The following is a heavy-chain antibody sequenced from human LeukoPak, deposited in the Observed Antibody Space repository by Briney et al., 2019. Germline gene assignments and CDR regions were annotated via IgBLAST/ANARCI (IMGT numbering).Heavy chain of an antibody. D-gene: IGHD6-6*01. CDR2: IYNSGST. CDR1: GGSISSSNW. J-gene: IGHJ4*02. CDR3: ARVSSRNGDFDY. V-gene: IGHV4-4*02. Sequence: SETLSLTCAVSGGSISSSNWWSWVRQPPGKGLEWIGKIYNSGSTNYNPSLKSRVTISVDNSNNQFSLRLTSETAADTAVYYCARVSSRNGDFDYWGQGTLVTVSS.